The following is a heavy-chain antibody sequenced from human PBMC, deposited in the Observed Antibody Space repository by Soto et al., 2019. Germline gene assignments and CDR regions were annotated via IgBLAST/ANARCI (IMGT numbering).Heavy chain of an antibody. J-gene: IGHJ4*02. CDR1: GFTFSSYA. D-gene: IGHD3-22*01. V-gene: IGHV3-23*01. CDR2: VSGSGGST. Sequence: EVQLLESGGGLVQPGGSLRLSCAASGFTFSSYAMSWVRQAPGKGLEWVSAVSGSGGSTYYADSVKGRFTISRDNSKNTLYLHMNSLRAEDTAVYYCAKGARITMIVVVKGYFDYWGQGTLVTVSS. CDR3: AKGARITMIVVVKGYFDY.